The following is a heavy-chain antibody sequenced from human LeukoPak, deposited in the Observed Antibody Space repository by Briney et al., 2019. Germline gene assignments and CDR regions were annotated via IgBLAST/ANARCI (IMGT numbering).Heavy chain of an antibody. D-gene: IGHD1-1*01. V-gene: IGHV3-7*03. Sequence: GGSLRLSCAASRFTFSRYWMSWVRQAPGKGLEWVANIKQDGSEKYYVDSVKGRFTISRDNAKNSLYLQMNSLRAEDTAVYYCARHLQLERPYYYYGMDVWGKGTTVTVSS. J-gene: IGHJ6*04. CDR2: IKQDGSEK. CDR1: RFTFSRYW. CDR3: ARHLQLERPYYYYGMDV.